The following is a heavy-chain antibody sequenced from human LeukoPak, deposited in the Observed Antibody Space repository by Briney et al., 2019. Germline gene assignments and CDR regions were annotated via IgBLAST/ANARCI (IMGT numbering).Heavy chain of an antibody. CDR3: ATYSSNDYYFDY. V-gene: IGHV1-24*01. Sequence: ASVKVSCKVSGYTLTELSIHWVRQAPGKGLEWMGGFDPEDGETIYAQKFQGRVTMTEDTSTDTAYMELSSLRSEDTAVYYCATYSSNDYYFDYWGQGTLVTVSS. D-gene: IGHD2-21*01. CDR2: FDPEDGET. J-gene: IGHJ4*02. CDR1: GYTLTELS.